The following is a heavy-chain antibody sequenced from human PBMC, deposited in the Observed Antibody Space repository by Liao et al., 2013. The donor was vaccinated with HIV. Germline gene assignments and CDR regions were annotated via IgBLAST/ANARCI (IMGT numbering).Heavy chain of an antibody. D-gene: IGHD3-9*01. J-gene: IGHJ4*02. V-gene: IGHV4-30-4*08. CDR3: ARVGYYDILTGFDY. CDR2: IYYSGST. CDR1: GGSISSGDYY. Sequence: QVQLQESGPGLVKPSQTLSLTCTVSGGSISSGDYYWSWIRQPPGKGLEWIGYIYYSGSTYYNPSLKSRLTISLDTSKNQFSLKLTSVTAADTAVYYCARVGYYDILTGFDYWGQGTLVTVSS.